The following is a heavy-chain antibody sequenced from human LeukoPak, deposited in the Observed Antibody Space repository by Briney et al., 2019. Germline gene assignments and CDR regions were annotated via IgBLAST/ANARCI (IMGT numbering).Heavy chain of an antibody. CDR1: GFTLSSSW. Sequence: PGGSLRLSCAVSGFTLSSSWMHWVRQAPGKGLVWVSRINTGGSSTAYADSVKGRFTISRDNAENTLYLQMNSLRVEDTAVCYCARPYSSAWANALDIWGQGTMVTVSS. CDR3: ARPYSSAWANALDI. CDR2: INTGGSST. D-gene: IGHD6-19*01. V-gene: IGHV3-74*01. J-gene: IGHJ3*02.